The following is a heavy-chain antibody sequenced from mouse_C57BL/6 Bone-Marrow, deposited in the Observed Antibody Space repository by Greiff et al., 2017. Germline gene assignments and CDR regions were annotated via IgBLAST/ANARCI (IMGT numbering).Heavy chain of an antibody. J-gene: IGHJ1*03. CDR1: GYTFTSYW. D-gene: IGHD2-14*01. CDR3: ARPCYRNYWYFDV. Sequence: QVQLKQPGAELVKPGASVKMSCKASGYTFTSYWITWVKQRPGQGLEWIGDIYPGSGSTNYNEKFKSKATLTVDTASSTAYMQLSSLTSEASAVYYGARPCYRNYWYFDVWGTGTTVTVSS. V-gene: IGHV1-55*01. CDR2: IYPGSGST.